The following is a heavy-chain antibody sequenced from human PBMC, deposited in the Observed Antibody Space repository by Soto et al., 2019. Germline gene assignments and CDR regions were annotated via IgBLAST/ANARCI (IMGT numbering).Heavy chain of an antibody. Sequence: AGGSLRLSCAASGFTFSSYGMHWVRQAPGKGLEWVAVISYDGSNKYYADSVKGRFTISRDNSKNTLYLQMNSLRAEDTAVYYCAKIIAVAGNLWGQGTLVTVSS. J-gene: IGHJ4*02. CDR1: GFTFSSYG. V-gene: IGHV3-30*18. D-gene: IGHD6-19*01. CDR2: ISYDGSNK. CDR3: AKIIAVAGNL.